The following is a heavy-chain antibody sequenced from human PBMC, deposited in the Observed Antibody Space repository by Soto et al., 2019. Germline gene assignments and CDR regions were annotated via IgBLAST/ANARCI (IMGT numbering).Heavy chain of an antibody. CDR3: ARYCSSTSCPYYFDY. CDR1: GGSISSSSYY. CDR2: IYYSGST. V-gene: IGHV4-39*01. J-gene: IGHJ4*02. Sequence: SETLSLTCTVSGGSISSSSYYWGWIRQPPGKGLEWIGSIYYSGSTYYNPSLKSRVTISVDTSKNQFSLKLSSVTAADTALYYCARYCSSTSCPYYFDYWGQGTLVTVSS. D-gene: IGHD2-2*01.